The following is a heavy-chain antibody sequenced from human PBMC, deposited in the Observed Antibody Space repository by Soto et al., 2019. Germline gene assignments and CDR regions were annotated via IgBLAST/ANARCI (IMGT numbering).Heavy chain of an antibody. CDR1: GYSFTSYW. CDR3: ARQLPYSNHPYHYYFMDF. D-gene: IGHD4-4*01. CDR2: IYPGDSDT. V-gene: IGHV5-51*01. Sequence: GESLKISCKGSGYSFTSYWIGWVRQRPGKGLEWMGIIYPGDSDTRYSPSFQGQVTISADKSISTAYLQWSSLKASDTAMYYCARQLPYSNHPYHYYFMDFWGKGTTVTVSS. J-gene: IGHJ6*03.